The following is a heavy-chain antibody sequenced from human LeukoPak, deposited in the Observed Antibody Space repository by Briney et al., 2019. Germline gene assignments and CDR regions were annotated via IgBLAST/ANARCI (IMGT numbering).Heavy chain of an antibody. CDR2: IYYSGST. V-gene: IGHV4-39*02. J-gene: IGHJ3*02. CDR3: ARESIRWNRVREDAFDI. CDR1: GGSISSSSYY. Sequence: SETLSLTCTVSGGSISSSSYYWGWIRQPPGKGLEWIGSIYYSGSTYYNPSLKSRVTISVDTSKNQFSLQLNSVTPEDTAVYYCARESIRWNRVREDAFDIWGQGTMVTVSS. D-gene: IGHD1/OR15-1a*01.